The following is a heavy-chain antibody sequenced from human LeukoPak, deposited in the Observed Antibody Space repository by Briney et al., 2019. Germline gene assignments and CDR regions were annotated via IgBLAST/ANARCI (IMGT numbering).Heavy chain of an antibody. CDR2: INTDGSST. CDR3: ARVGDCSSTSC. Sequence: GGSLRLSCAASGFTFSSYWMHWVRQAPGKGLVWVSRINTDGSSTSYADSVKGRFTISRDNAKSTLYLQMNSLRAEDTAVYYCARVGDCSSTSCWGQGTLVTVSS. CDR1: GFTFSSYW. D-gene: IGHD2-2*01. V-gene: IGHV3-74*01. J-gene: IGHJ4*02.